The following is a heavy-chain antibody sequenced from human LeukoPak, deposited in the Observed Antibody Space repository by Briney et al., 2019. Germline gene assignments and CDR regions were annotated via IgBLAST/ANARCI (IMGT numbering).Heavy chain of an antibody. CDR2: TSYRSTTYN. CDR3: ARGRRGWELPFDY. Sequence: QRPSPTCALSRDSPSSNSTACNWIRQSPSRGLEWLRRTSYRSTTYNHYAVAVKRRITINPETSTNQCSAQLHSLTPEDTAVYYCARGRRGWELPFDYWGQGTLVTVSS. J-gene: IGHJ4*02. D-gene: IGHD2-15*01. CDR1: RDSPSSNSTA. V-gene: IGHV6-1*01.